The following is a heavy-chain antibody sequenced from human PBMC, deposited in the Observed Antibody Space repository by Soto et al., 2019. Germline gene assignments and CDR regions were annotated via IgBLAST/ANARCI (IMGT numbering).Heavy chain of an antibody. CDR3: ARLGIVGASNWFDP. CDR1: GGSVSSGSYY. J-gene: IGHJ5*02. CDR2: IYYSGST. Sequence: PSETLSLTCTVSGGSVSSGSYYWSWIRQPPGKGLEWIGHIYYSGSTNYNPSLKSRVTISVDTSKNQFSLKLSSVTAADTAVYYCARLGIVGASNWFDPWGQGTLVTVSS. V-gene: IGHV4-61*01. D-gene: IGHD1-26*01.